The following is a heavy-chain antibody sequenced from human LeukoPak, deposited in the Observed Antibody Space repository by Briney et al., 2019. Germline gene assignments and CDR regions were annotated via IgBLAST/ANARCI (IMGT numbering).Heavy chain of an antibody. CDR1: GYSISSGCY. J-gene: IGHJ3*02. CDR2: IYHSGST. CDR3: AKSNGYGLIDI. D-gene: IGHD3-22*01. V-gene: IGHV4-38-2*02. Sequence: SETLSLTCIVSGYSISSGCYWGWIRQPPGKGLEWIGSIYHSGSTHYNPSLKSRVTISLDTSRNQFSLKLNSVTAADTAVYYCAKSNGYGLIDIWGQGTMVTVSS.